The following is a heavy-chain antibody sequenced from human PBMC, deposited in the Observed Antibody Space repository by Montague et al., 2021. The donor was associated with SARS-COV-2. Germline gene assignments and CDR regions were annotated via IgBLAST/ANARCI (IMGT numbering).Heavy chain of an antibody. CDR2: IKQSGST. D-gene: IGHD3-22*01. V-gene: IGHV4-34*01. CDR3: ARGHLCVSMIVVVFTSASYYFDY. Sequence: SETLSLTCGVYGGSFGDNHWSWVRHPPGKGLEWFGDIKQSGSTNYNPSLKSRVTISVDTSKNQFSLKLTSVTAAATAVYFCARGHLCVSMIVVVFTSASYYFDYWGQGALVTVSS. CDR1: GGSFGDNH. J-gene: IGHJ4*02.